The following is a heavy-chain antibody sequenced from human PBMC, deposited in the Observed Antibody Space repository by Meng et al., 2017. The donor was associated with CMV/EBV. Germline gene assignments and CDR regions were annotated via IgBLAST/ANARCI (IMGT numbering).Heavy chain of an antibody. Sequence: QVPLQQWCAGLLKSSEPLSLTCAVYGGSFSGYYWSWIRQPPGKGLEWIGEINNSGSTNYNPSLKSRVTISVDTSKNQFSLKLSSVTAADTAVYYCARVWDSGWDYWGQGTLVTVSS. CDR1: GGSFSGYY. CDR3: ARVWDSGWDY. J-gene: IGHJ4*02. D-gene: IGHD3-22*01. CDR2: INNSGST. V-gene: IGHV4-34*01.